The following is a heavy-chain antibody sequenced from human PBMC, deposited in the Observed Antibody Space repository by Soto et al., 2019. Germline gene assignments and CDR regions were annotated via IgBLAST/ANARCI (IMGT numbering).Heavy chain of an antibody. CDR1: GGSISSSNW. J-gene: IGHJ4*02. V-gene: IGHV4-4*02. CDR3: ARDYYGDDRFDY. Sequence: SETLSLTCAVSGGSISSSNWWSWVRQPPGKGLGWIGEIYHSGSTNYNPSLKSRVTISVDKSKNQFSLKLSSVTAADTAVYYCARDYYGDDRFDYWGQGTLVTVSS. D-gene: IGHD4-17*01. CDR2: IYHSGST.